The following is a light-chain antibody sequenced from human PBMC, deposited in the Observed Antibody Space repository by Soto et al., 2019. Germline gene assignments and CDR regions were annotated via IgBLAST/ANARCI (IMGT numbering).Light chain of an antibody. Sequence: DIQITQSPSTLSPSVGDRVTITCRASQSISSWLAWYQQKPGKAPKLLIYKASSLESGVPSRFSGSGSGTEFTLTISSLQPDDFATYYCQQYNSYSGTFGQGTKVDIK. V-gene: IGKV1-5*03. CDR2: KAS. CDR3: QQYNSYSGT. CDR1: QSISSW. J-gene: IGKJ1*01.